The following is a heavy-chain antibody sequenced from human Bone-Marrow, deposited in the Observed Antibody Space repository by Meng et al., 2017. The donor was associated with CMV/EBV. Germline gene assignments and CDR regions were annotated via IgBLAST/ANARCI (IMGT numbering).Heavy chain of an antibody. J-gene: IGHJ4*02. D-gene: IGHD3-10*01. CDR3: ARVVYYGSGSYFDY. CDR2: IYHSGSN. V-gene: IGHV4-4*02. Sequence: VSGGSIRCRHCWSWVRQPPGKGLEWIGEIYHSGSNNYNPSLKSRVTISVDKSKNQFSLKVSSVTAADTAVYYCARVVYYGSGSYFDYWGQGTLVSLL. CDR1: GGSIRCRHC.